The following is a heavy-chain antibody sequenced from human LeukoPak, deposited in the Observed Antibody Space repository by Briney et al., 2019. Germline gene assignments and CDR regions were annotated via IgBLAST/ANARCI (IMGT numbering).Heavy chain of an antibody. CDR1: GFTFSSYS. J-gene: IGHJ4*02. V-gene: IGHV3-48*04. CDR2: ISSSSSTI. CDR3: ASPILTTHYYFDY. D-gene: IGHD3-9*01. Sequence: GGSLRLSCAASGFTFSSYSMNWVRQAPGKGLEWVSYISSSSSTIYYADSVKGRFTISRDNAKNSLYLQMNSLRAEDTAVYYCASPILTTHYYFDYWGQGTLVTVS.